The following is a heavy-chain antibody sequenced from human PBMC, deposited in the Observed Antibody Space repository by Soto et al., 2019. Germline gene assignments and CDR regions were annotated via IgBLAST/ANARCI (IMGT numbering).Heavy chain of an antibody. CDR2: ISSSSSYI. J-gene: IGHJ6*03. CDR3: ARDTLAAAVVYYMDV. Sequence: GGSLRLSCAASGFTFSSYSMNWVRQAPGKGLEWVSSISSSSSYIYYADSVKGRFTISRDNAKNSLYLQMNSLRAEDTAVYYCARDTLAAAVVYYMDVWGKGTTVTVSS. CDR1: GFTFSSYS. V-gene: IGHV3-21*01. D-gene: IGHD6-13*01.